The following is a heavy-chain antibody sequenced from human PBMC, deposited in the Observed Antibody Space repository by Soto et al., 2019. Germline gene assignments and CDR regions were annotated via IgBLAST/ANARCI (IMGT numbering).Heavy chain of an antibody. J-gene: IGHJ5*02. Sequence: SETLSLTCTVSGGSISGYYWSWIRQPAGKGLEWIGRIYTSGSTNYNPSLKSRVTRSVDTSKTQYSPTLSSVTPADTSVSYSASSFHSYGNHLFDPWGQGTLVTVSS. CDR3: ASSFHSYGNHLFDP. CDR1: GGSISGYY. D-gene: IGHD5-18*01. V-gene: IGHV4-4*07. CDR2: IYTSGST.